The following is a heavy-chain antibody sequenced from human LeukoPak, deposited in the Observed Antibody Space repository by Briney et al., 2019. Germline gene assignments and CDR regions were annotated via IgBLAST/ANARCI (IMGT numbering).Heavy chain of an antibody. Sequence: PWGSLRLSCAASGFTFTNYAMHWVRQAPGKGLEYVSAISYNGGSTYYANSVKGRFTISRDNSKNTLYLQMGSLRAEDMAVYYCARRFAAQLAFVDVWGKGTTVTISS. D-gene: IGHD3-3*02. J-gene: IGHJ6*04. CDR3: ARRFAAQLAFVDV. CDR2: ISYNGGST. V-gene: IGHV3-64*01. CDR1: GFTFTNYA.